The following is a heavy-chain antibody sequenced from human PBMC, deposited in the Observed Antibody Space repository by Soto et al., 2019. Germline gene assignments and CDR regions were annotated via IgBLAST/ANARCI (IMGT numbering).Heavy chain of an antibody. V-gene: IGHV3-30*18. J-gene: IGHJ4*02. Sequence: QVQLVESGGAVVQPGRSLRLSCAASGFTFSTYGMHWVRQAPGQGLEWVAGISDGGSNKYFADSVKGRFTISRDNSKNTLYLQMSSLRAEDTAVYYCAKTNGDYENYFDYWGQGTLVTVSS. D-gene: IGHD4-17*01. CDR2: ISDGGSNK. CDR1: GFTFSTYG. CDR3: AKTNGDYENYFDY.